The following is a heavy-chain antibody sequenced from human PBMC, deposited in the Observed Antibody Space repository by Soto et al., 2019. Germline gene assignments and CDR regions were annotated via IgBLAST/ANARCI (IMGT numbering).Heavy chain of an antibody. D-gene: IGHD2-2*01. CDR2: IDPSVSYT. CDR1: GYSFTSYW. Sequence: PGESLKISCKGSGYSFTSYWISWVRQMPGKGLEWMGRIDPSVSYTNYSPSFQGHVTISADKSISTAYLQWSSLKASDTAMYYCAAQSYCSSTSCLGPNYYYGMDVWGQGTTVTVSS. J-gene: IGHJ6*02. V-gene: IGHV5-10-1*01. CDR3: AAQSYCSSTSCLGPNYYYGMDV.